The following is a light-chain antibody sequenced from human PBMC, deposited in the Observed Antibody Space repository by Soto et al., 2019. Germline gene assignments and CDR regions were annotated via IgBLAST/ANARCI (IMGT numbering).Light chain of an antibody. V-gene: IGKV4-1*01. CDR1: QIVLYSSNNKNY. CDR3: QKYYSTPPT. J-gene: IGKJ4*01. CDR2: WAS. Sequence: DIVMTQSPDSRAVSLGESATINGKSSQIVLYSSNNKNYLAWYQQKTGQPPKLIIYWASTRESGVHERFSGSGSGTDFTLTISSLQAEDVAVYYCQKYYSTPPTFGGGTTGDIK.